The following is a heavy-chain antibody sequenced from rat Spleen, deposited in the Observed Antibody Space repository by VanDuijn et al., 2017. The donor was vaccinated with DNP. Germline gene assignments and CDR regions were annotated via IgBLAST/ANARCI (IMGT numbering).Heavy chain of an antibody. CDR1: GFSFSSFA. J-gene: IGHJ2*01. V-gene: IGHV5-25*01. CDR2: ISYDGGNT. CDR3: ARHRTIMPYYYAMDA. D-gene: IGHD1-12*01. Sequence: EVQLVESGGGLVQPGRSMKLSCVASGFSFSSFAMAWVRQAPTEGLEWVASISYDGGNTYYRDSVKGRLTISRDKAKSSLYLQMDSLRSEDTSTYYCARHRTIMPYYYAMDAWGQGVMVTVSS.